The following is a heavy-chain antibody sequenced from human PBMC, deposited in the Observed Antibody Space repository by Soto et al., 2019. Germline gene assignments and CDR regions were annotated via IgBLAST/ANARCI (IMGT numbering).Heavy chain of an antibody. CDR3: AGDADVNSGGGWSAY. CDR2: IKQDGSET. J-gene: IGHJ4*02. Sequence: EVQLVESGGDSGQPGGSLRLSCEVSGFTFSNYWMSWVRQAPGKGLEWVANIKQDGSETHYVDSVKGRFTISRDNTKNSLYLQMNSLRAEDTAIYYCAGDADVNSGGGWSAYWGQGTLVTVSS. D-gene: IGHD6-19*01. CDR1: GFTFSNYW. V-gene: IGHV3-7*03.